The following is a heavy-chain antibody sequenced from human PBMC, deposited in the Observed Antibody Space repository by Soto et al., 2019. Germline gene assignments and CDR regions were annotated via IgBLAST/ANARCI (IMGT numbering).Heavy chain of an antibody. CDR2: ISYDGSNK. CDR1: GFTFSSYG. D-gene: IGHD3-16*01. J-gene: IGHJ3*02. Sequence: QVQLVESGGGVVQPGRSLRLSCAASGFTFSSYGMHWVRQAPGKGLEWVAVISYDGSNKYYADSVKGRFTISRDNSKNTLYLQMNSLRAEDTAVYYCAKDRTSYYDYVWGSPYAFDIWGQGTMVTVSS. V-gene: IGHV3-30*18. CDR3: AKDRTSYYDYVWGSPYAFDI.